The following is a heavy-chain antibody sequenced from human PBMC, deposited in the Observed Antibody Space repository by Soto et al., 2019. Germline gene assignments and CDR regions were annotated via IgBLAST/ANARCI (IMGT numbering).Heavy chain of an antibody. D-gene: IGHD3-10*01. CDR3: ARSYGSGSRPFDY. J-gene: IGHJ4*02. CDR2: IIPILGMS. V-gene: IGHV1-69*02. Sequence: QVHLLQSGAEMKKPGSSVKVSCTAFGGTFTSYTFNWVRQAPGQRLEWMGRIIPILGMSSSAHNFQCRXXMIADKSTNTSYMVLSSLTSDDTAIYYCARSYGSGSRPFDYWGQGTLVTVSS. CDR1: GGTFTSYT.